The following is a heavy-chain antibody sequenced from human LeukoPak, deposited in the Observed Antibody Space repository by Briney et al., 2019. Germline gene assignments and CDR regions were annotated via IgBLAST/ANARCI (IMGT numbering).Heavy chain of an antibody. J-gene: IGHJ6*02. CDR3: ARDGDYDILTGYYNEEYYYYGMDV. CDR1: GYTFTSYG. D-gene: IGHD3-9*01. V-gene: IGHV1-18*01. CDR2: ISAYNGNT. Sequence: ASVKVSCKASGYTFTSYGISWVRQAPGQGLEWMGWISAYNGNTNYAQKLQGRVTMTTDTSTSTAYMELRSLRSDDTAVYYCARDGDYDILTGYYNEEYYYYGMDVWGQGTTVTVSS.